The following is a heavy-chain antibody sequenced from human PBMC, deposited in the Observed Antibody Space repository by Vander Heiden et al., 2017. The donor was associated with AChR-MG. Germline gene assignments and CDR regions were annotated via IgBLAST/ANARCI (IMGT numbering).Heavy chain of an antibody. CDR1: GFTFSSYV. V-gene: IGHV3-30*18. Sequence: QVQLVESGGGVVQPGRSLRLSCSASGFTFSSYVMHWVRQAPGKGLEWVAVISYDGSNKYYADSVKGRFTISRDNSKNTLYLQMNSLRAEDTAVYYCAKGRTTVTTLPHWGQGTLVTVSS. D-gene: IGHD4-17*01. CDR3: AKGRTTVTTLPH. CDR2: ISYDGSNK. J-gene: IGHJ4*02.